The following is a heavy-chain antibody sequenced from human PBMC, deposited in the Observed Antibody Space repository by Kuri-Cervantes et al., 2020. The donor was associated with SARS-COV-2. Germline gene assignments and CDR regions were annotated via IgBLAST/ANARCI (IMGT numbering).Heavy chain of an antibody. Sequence: SQTLSLTCAVYGGSFSGYYWSWIRQPPGKGLEWIGEINRSGSTNYNPSLKSRVTISVDTSKNQFSLKLSSVTAADTAVYYCARGPDEGYYFDYWGQGTLVTVSS. V-gene: IGHV4-34*01. J-gene: IGHJ4*02. CDR3: ARGPDEGYYFDY. CDR1: GGSFSGYY. CDR2: INRSGST.